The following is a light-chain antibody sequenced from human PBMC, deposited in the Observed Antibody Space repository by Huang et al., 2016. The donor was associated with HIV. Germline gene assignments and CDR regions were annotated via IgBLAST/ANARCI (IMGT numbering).Light chain of an antibody. CDR1: QSFLYSSDNKNY. V-gene: IGKV4-1*01. CDR3: QQSYSTPPT. CDR2: WAS. Sequence: DIVMTQSPDSLAVSLGDRATINCKSSQSFLYSSDNKNYLAWYQQTPGQPPKLLIYWASTRESGVPDRFSGSGSGTDFTLTISSLQAEDVAIYYCQQSYSTPPTFGQGTKVEIK. J-gene: IGKJ1*01.